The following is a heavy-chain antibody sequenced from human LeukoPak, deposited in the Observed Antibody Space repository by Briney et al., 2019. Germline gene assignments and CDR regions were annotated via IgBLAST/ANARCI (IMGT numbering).Heavy chain of an antibody. V-gene: IGHV3-64*01. CDR1: GFTFSSYA. Sequence: PGGSLRLSCAASGFTFSSYAMHWVRQAPGKGLEYVSAISSNGGSTYYANSVKGRFTISRDNSKNTLYLQMGSLRAEDMAVYYCARVRASARGAYFDYWGQGTLVTVSS. CDR3: ARVRASARGAYFDY. CDR2: ISSNGGST. D-gene: IGHD3-10*01. J-gene: IGHJ4*02.